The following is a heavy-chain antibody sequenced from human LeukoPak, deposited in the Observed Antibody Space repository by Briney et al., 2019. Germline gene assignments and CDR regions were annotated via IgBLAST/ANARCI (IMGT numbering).Heavy chain of an antibody. J-gene: IGHJ6*02. CDR3: ARGGGLDV. Sequence: GGSLRLSCAASGFTFSSYWMNWARHAPGKGLEWVASINHNGNVNYYVDSVKGRFTISRDNAKNSLYLQMSNLRAEDTAVYFCARGGGLDVWGQGATVTVSS. V-gene: IGHV3-7*03. CDR1: GFTFSSYW. CDR2: INHNGNVN. D-gene: IGHD3-16*01.